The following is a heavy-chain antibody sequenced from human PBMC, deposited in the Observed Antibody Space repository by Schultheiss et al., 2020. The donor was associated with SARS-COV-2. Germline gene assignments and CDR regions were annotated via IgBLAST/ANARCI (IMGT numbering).Heavy chain of an antibody. D-gene: IGHD5-12*01. CDR1: GFTFSSYA. CDR2: ISGSGGST. V-gene: IGHV3-23*01. Sequence: GESLKISCAASGFTFSSYAMSWVRQAPGKGLEWVSAISGSGGSTYYADSVKGRFTISRDNSKNTLYLQMNSLRAEDTAVYYCAKDLPVKWLGLDSWGRGTLVTVSS. CDR3: AKDLPVKWLGLDS. J-gene: IGHJ4*02.